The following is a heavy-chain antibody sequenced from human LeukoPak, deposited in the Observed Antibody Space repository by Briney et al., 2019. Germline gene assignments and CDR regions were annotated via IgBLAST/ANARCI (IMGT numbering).Heavy chain of an antibody. V-gene: IGHV3-11*05. D-gene: IGHD6-13*01. J-gene: IGHJ3*02. Sequence: GGSLRLSCAASGFTFSDYYMSWIRQAPGKGLEWVSYISSSSSYTNYADSVKGRFTISRDNAKNSLYLQMNSLRAEDTAVYYCARARIAAAGTMGAFDIWGQGTVVTVSS. CDR2: ISSSSSYT. CDR3: ARARIAAAGTMGAFDI. CDR1: GFTFSDYY.